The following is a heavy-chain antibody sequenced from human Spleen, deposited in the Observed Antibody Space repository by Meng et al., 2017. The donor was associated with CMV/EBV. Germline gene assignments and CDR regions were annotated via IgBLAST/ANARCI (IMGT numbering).Heavy chain of an antibody. CDR3: ARGRQQLYRYWYLDL. CDR2: INQSGST. D-gene: IGHD6-13*01. V-gene: IGHV4-34*01. J-gene: IGHJ2*01. Sequence: YGGSFSCCYWSWIRQPPGKGLEWIGEINQSGSTNYNPYLKSRVTISVDTSKNQFSLKLSSVTAADTAVYYCARGRQQLYRYWYLDLWGRGTLVTVSS. CDR1: GGSFSCCY.